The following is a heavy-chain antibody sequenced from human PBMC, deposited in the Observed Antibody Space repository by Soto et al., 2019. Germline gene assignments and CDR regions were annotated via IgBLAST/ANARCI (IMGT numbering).Heavy chain of an antibody. J-gene: IGHJ4*02. Sequence: EVYLVESGGDLVQPGGSLRLSCVASAFTFSSHWMNWVRQAPGKGLEWVAIIKKDGREPKYADSVRGRFTLSRDNAKHSLYLEMNTLRVEDTAVYSCTGRTGWLTEKWGQGTLVTVSS. D-gene: IGHD1-1*01. V-gene: IGHV3-7*04. CDR1: AFTFSSHW. CDR2: IKKDGREP. CDR3: TGRTGWLTEK.